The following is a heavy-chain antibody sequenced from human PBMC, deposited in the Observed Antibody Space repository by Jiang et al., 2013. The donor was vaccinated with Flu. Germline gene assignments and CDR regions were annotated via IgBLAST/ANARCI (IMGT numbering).Heavy chain of an antibody. D-gene: IGHD6-13*01. CDR3: ARRRGETGAGRVLDP. V-gene: IGHV2-5*02. Sequence: TLTLTCTFSGFSLSTNAVGVGWIRQPPGKALEWLALIYWDDDKRYNPSLKTRLTITKDTSKSQVVLTMTNMDPVDTGTYYCARRRGETGAGRVLDPWGQGTLVTVFS. CDR2: IYWDDDK. J-gene: IGHJ5*02. CDR1: GFSLSTNAVG.